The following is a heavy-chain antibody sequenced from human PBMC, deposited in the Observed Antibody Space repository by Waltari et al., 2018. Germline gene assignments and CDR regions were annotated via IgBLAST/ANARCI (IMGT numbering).Heavy chain of an antibody. J-gene: IGHJ4*02. D-gene: IGHD3-10*01. V-gene: IGHV4-31*02. CDR3: ARVLLWSRTDAGFDY. Sequence: TRLRQHPGKGLEWIGYIFYSGSTYYNPSLKSRVTMSVDPSKNQFSLNLSSVTAADTALYYCARVLLWSRTDAGFDYWGQGTLVTVSS. CDR2: IFYSGST.